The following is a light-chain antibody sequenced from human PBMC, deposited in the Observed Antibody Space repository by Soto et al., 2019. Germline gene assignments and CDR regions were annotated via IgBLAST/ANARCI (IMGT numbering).Light chain of an antibody. Sequence: EIVLTQSPGTLSLSPGERATLSCRASQSVSSSYLAWYQQKPGQAPRLLIYGASSRATGIPDRFSDSGSGTDFTLTISRLEPEDFAVYYCQQYGSSPAVTFGGGTKVEIK. CDR3: QQYGSSPAVT. CDR2: GAS. V-gene: IGKV3-20*01. CDR1: QSVSSSY. J-gene: IGKJ4*01.